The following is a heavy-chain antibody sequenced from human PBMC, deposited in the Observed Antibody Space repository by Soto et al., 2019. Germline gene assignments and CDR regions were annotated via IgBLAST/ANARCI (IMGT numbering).Heavy chain of an antibody. CDR2: ISAYNGNT. CDR3: ARYQQWPGNYYYGMDV. CDR1: GYTFTSYG. J-gene: IGHJ6*02. Sequence: QVQLVQSGAEVKKPGASVKVSCKASGYTFTSYGISWVRQAPGQGLEWMGWISAYNGNTNYAQKLQGRVTMTADTATSKAYMERRSLRSDDTAVYYCARYQQWPGNYYYGMDVWGQGTTVTVSS. D-gene: IGHD6-19*01. V-gene: IGHV1-18*01.